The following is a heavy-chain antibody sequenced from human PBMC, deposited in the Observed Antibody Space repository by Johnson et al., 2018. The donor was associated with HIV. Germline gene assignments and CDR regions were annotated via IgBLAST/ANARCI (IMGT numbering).Heavy chain of an antibody. CDR1: GLTVSTNY. D-gene: IGHD3-22*01. CDR2: VYSDGNT. Sequence: VQLVESGGGMVQPGGSLRLSCAASGLTVSTNYMSWVRQAPGRGLEWVSVVYSDGNTYYADSVKGRFTISRDNSKNTLYLQMNSLRTEDTAMYYCAKGQSSGYPKDAFDIWGRGTIVIVSS. J-gene: IGHJ3*02. V-gene: IGHV3-66*01. CDR3: AKGQSSGYPKDAFDI.